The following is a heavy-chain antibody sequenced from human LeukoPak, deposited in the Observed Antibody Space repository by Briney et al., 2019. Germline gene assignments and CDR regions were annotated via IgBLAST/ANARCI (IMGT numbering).Heavy chain of an antibody. V-gene: IGHV3-23*01. Sequence: GGSLRLSCAASGFTFSSYAMSWVRQAPGKGLEWVSAISGSGGSTYYADSVKGRFTISRDNSKNTLYLQMNNLRAEDTAVYYCAKRNSSSWGGFDYWGQGTLVTVSS. CDR3: AKRNSSSWGGFDY. J-gene: IGHJ4*02. D-gene: IGHD6-13*01. CDR1: GFTFSSYA. CDR2: ISGSGGST.